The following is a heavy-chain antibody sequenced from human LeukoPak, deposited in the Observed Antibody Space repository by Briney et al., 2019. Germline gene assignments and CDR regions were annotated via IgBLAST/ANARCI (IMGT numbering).Heavy chain of an antibody. Sequence: ASVKVSCKASGGTFSSYGINWVRQAPGQGLEWMGWISAYNGNTNYAQKLQGRVTMTTDTSTSTAYMELRSLRSDDTAVYYCARGATGSSWEVDAFDIWGQGTMVTVSS. V-gene: IGHV1-18*01. CDR2: ISAYNGNT. CDR1: GGTFSSYG. D-gene: IGHD6-13*01. J-gene: IGHJ3*02. CDR3: ARGATGSSWEVDAFDI.